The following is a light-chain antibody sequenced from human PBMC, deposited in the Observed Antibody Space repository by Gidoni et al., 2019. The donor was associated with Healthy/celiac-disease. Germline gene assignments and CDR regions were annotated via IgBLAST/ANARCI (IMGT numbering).Light chain of an antibody. J-gene: IGKJ2*01. Sequence: DIVMTQSPASLAVSLGARATINCKSSQSVLYSSNNKNYLAWYQQKPGQPPKLLIYWASTRESGVPDRFSGSGSGTDFTLTISSLQAEDVAVYYCQQYYSTPLSFGQGTKLEIK. CDR3: QQYYSTPLS. V-gene: IGKV4-1*01. CDR2: WAS. CDR1: QSVLYSSNNKNY.